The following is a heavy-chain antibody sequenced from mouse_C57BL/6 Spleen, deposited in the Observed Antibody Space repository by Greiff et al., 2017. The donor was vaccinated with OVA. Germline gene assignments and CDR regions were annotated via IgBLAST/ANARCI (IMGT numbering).Heavy chain of an antibody. CDR3: ARGSNYEGY. V-gene: IGHV1-59*01. CDR1: GYTFTSYW. Sequence: QVQLQQPGAELVRPGTSVKLSCKASGYTFTSYWMHWVKQRPGQGPEWIGVIDPSDSYTNYNQKFKGKATLTVDTSSSTAYMQLSSLTSEDSAVYYCARGSNYEGYWGQGTTLTVSS. J-gene: IGHJ2*01. D-gene: IGHD2-5*01. CDR2: IDPSDSYT.